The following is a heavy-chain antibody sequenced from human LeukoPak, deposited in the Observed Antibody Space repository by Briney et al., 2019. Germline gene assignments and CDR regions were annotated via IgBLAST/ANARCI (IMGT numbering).Heavy chain of an antibody. J-gene: IGHJ4*02. V-gene: IGHV3-53*01. D-gene: IGHD5-12*01. CDR3: ARGPGYSGYDGLDY. CDR1: GFTVSSNY. Sequence: GGSLRLSCAASGFTVSSNYMSWVRQAPGKGLEWVSVIYSGGSTYYADSVKGRFTISRDNSKNTLYLQMNSLRAEDTAVYYCARGPGYSGYDGLDYWGQGTLVTV. CDR2: IYSGGST.